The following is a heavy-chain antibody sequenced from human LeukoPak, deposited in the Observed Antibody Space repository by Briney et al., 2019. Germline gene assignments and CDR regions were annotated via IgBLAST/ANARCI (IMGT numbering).Heavy chain of an antibody. J-gene: IGHJ4*02. CDR3: ARASTSSWMMFY. V-gene: IGHV3-30*04. Sequence: GGSLRLSCAASGCTFSSYAMHWVRQAPGKGLEWVAVISYDGSNKYYADSVKGRFTISRDNSKNTLYLQMNSLRAEDTAVYYCARASTSSWMMFYWGQGTLVTVSS. D-gene: IGHD6-13*01. CDR1: GCTFSSYA. CDR2: ISYDGSNK.